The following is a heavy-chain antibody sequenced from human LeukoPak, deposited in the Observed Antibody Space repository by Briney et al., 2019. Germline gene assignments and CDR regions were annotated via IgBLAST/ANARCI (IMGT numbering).Heavy chain of an antibody. CDR2: IYYSGST. CDR3: ASGGSYYGTDYFDY. J-gene: IGHJ4*02. CDR1: GGSISSSSYY. D-gene: IGHD1-26*01. Sequence: SETLSLTCTVSGGSISSSSYYWGWIRQPPGKGLEWIGSIYYSGSTYYNPSLKSRVTISVDTSKNQFSLKLSSVTAADTAVYYCASGGSYYGTDYFDYWGQGTLVTVSS. V-gene: IGHV4-39*01.